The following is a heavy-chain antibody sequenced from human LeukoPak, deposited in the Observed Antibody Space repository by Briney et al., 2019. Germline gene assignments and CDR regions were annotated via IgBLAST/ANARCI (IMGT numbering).Heavy chain of an antibody. CDR1: GFTFTNYW. CDR3: TRHYGTGFYGMDV. CDR2: TNSDESST. Sequence: PGGSLRLSCAASGFTFTNYWMHWVRQAPGKGLVWVSRTNSDESSTSYADSVNGRFTISRDNAKNTVYLQMDRLRVEDTAVYYCTRHYGTGFYGMDVWGQGTTVTVSS. J-gene: IGHJ6*02. D-gene: IGHD3-10*01. V-gene: IGHV3-74*01.